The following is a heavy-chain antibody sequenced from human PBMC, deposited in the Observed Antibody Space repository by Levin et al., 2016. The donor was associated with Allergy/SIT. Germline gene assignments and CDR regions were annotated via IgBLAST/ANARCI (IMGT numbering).Heavy chain of an antibody. J-gene: IGHJ4*02. CDR1: GYTFTSYD. V-gene: IGHV1-8*01. D-gene: IGHD2-2*01. CDR3: ARVLVVPSSTEKYFDF. CDR2: MNPNSGDT. Sequence: ASVKVSCKASGYTFTSYDINWARQATGQGLEWMGWMNPNSGDTHYAQKFQGRLTMTRDTSISTAYMELSSLRSDDTAVYYCARVLVVPSSTEKYFDFWGQGTLVTVSS.